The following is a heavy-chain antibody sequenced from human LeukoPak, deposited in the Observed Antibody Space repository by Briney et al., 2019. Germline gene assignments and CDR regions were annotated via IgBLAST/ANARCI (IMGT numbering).Heavy chain of an antibody. CDR1: GFTFSSYW. J-gene: IGHJ4*02. CDR3: VRGKLWWNY. V-gene: IGHV3-74*01. D-gene: IGHD2-21*01. Sequence: GGSLRLSCAASGFTFSSYWVHWVRQAPGRGLVWVSRINSDGSSTTYADSVRGRFTISRDNAKNTLYLQMNSLRAGDTAVYYCVRGKLWWNYWGQGTLVTVSS. CDR2: INSDGSST.